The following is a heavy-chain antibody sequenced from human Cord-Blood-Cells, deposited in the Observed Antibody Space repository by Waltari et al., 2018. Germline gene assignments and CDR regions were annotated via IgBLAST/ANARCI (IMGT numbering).Heavy chain of an antibody. CDR1: GGSFSGYA. D-gene: IGHD5-12*01. CDR2: INHSGST. CDR3: ARASWPYYFDY. Sequence: QVPLQQWGAGLLKRPETLSLTCAAHGGSFSGYASSWIRQPPGKGLEWIGEINHSGSTNYNPSLKSRVTISVDTSKNQFSLKLSSVTAADTAVYYCARASWPYYFDYWGQGTLVTVSS. V-gene: IGHV4-34*01. J-gene: IGHJ4*02.